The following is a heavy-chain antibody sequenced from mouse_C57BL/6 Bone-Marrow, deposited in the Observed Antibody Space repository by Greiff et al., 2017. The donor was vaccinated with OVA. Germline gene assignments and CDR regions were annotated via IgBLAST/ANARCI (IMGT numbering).Heavy chain of an antibody. D-gene: IGHD2-1*01. V-gene: IGHV1-59*01. CDR3: ARLNYGNFPWFAY. Sequence: QVQLQQPGAELVRPGTSVKLSCKASGYTFPSYWMHWVKQRPGQGLEWIGVIDPSDSYTNYNQKFKGKATLTVDTSSSTAYMQLSSLTSEDSAVYYCARLNYGNFPWFAYWGQGTLVTVSA. CDR2: IDPSDSYT. CDR1: GYTFPSYW. J-gene: IGHJ3*01.